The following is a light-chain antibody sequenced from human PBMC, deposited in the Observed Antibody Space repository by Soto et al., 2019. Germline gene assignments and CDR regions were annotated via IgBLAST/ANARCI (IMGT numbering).Light chain of an antibody. CDR2: GAS. J-gene: IGKJ1*01. CDR1: QNINNN. Sequence: EIVLTQSPCTLSLSPGERATLFCRASQNINNNLAWYQQKPGQAPRLLIYGASNRGTGIPDRFSGSGSGTDFTLTISRLEPEDFAVYYCHQYCSSDTFGQGTKVDIK. V-gene: IGKV3-20*01. CDR3: HQYCSSDT.